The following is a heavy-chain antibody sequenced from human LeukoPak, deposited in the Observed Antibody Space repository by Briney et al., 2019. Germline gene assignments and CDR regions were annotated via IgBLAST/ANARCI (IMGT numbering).Heavy chain of an antibody. D-gene: IGHD3-3*01. CDR1: GGSISSSNYY. CDR2: IYYSGST. Sequence: SETLSLTCTVSGGSISSSNYYWGWIRQPPGKGLEYIGSIYYSGSTYYNPSLKSRVTISVDTSKNQFSLKLSSVTAADTAVYYCARQKRLGSPNGVFDYWGQGTLVTVSS. J-gene: IGHJ4*02. CDR3: ARQKRLGSPNGVFDY. V-gene: IGHV4-39*01.